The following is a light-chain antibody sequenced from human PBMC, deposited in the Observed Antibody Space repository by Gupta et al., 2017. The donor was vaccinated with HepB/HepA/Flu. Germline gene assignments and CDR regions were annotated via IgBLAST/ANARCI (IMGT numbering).Light chain of an antibody. CDR3: QQYNNWPPIT. Sequence: TGSPATLSVSPGERATLSCRASQSVSSNLAWYQQKPAQAPRLLIYGASTRATGIPARFSGSGSGTEFTLTISSLQSEDFAVYYCQQYNNWPPITFGQGTRLEIK. CDR2: GAS. CDR1: QSVSSN. V-gene: IGKV3-15*01. J-gene: IGKJ5*01.